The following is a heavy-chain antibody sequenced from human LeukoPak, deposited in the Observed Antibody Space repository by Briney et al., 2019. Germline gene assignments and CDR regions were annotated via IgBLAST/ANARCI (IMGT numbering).Heavy chain of an antibody. D-gene: IGHD3-10*01. Sequence: PGGSLRLSCAASGFTFSPHYMDWVRQPPGQGLEWVGLVRNKADGYTTIYAASVKGRFTISRDDSKSSVYLQMDSQKTEDTAVYYCGDLGSAGTDHWGQGTLVTVSS. CDR2: VRNKADGYTT. V-gene: IGHV3-72*01. CDR1: GFTFSPHY. J-gene: IGHJ4*02. CDR3: GDLGSAGTDH.